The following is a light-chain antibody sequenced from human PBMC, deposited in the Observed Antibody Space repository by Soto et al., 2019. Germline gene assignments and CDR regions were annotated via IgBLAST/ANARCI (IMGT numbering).Light chain of an antibody. Sequence: QSALTQPPSASGSPGQSVTIACTGTSSDVGAYNFVSWYQHRPGKAPKLMIYEVTKRPSGVPDRFSGAKSGNTASLTVSGLQGEDEADYDCTSHAGTSNCPYVLGNGTKRTVL. CDR3: TSHAGTSNCPYV. CDR2: EVT. J-gene: IGLJ1*01. V-gene: IGLV2-8*01. CDR1: SSDVGAYNF.